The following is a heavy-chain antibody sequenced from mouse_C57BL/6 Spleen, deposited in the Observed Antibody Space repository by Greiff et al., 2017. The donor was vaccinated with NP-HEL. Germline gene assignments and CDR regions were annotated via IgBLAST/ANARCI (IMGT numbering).Heavy chain of an antibody. CDR1: GFTFSSYA. D-gene: IGHD2-5*01. Sequence: DVMLVESGGGLVKPGGSLKLSCAASGFTFSSYAMSWVRQTPEKRLEWVATISDGGSYTYYPDNVKGRFTISRDNAKNNLYLQMSHLKSEDTAMYYCARVYSNYAMDYWGQGTSVTVSS. CDR2: ISDGGSYT. CDR3: ARVYSNYAMDY. V-gene: IGHV5-4*03. J-gene: IGHJ4*01.